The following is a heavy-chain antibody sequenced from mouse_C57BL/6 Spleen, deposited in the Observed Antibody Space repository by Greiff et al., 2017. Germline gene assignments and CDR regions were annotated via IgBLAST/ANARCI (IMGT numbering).Heavy chain of an antibody. D-gene: IGHD4-1*01. CDR2: ISDGGSYT. CDR3: ARERRTGGSAFDY. CDR1: GFTFSSYA. V-gene: IGHV5-4*01. J-gene: IGHJ2*01. Sequence: EVQLVESGGGLVKPGGSLKLSCAASGFTFSSYAMSWVRQTPEKRLEWVATISDGGSYTYYPDNVKGRFTISRDNAKNNLYLQMSHLKSEDTAMYYCARERRTGGSAFDYWGQGTTLTVSS.